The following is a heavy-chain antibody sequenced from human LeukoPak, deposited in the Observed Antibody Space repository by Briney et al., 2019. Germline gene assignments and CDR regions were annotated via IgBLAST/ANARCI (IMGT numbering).Heavy chain of an antibody. CDR1: GGSISSYY. V-gene: IGHV4-59*01. J-gene: IGHJ4*02. Sequence: SETLSLTCTVSGGSISSYYWSWIRQPPGKGLEWIGYIYYSGSTNYNPSLKSRVTISVDTSKDQFSLKLSSVTAADTAVYYCARGSVVANFDYWGQGTLVTVSS. CDR3: ARGSVVANFDY. D-gene: IGHD2-15*01. CDR2: IYYSGST.